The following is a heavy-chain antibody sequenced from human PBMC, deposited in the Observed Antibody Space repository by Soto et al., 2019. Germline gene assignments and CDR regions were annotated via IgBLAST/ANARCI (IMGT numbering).Heavy chain of an antibody. CDR2: IYYSGST. J-gene: IGHJ6*03. Sequence: PSETLSLTCTVSGGSISSYYWSWIRQPPGKGLEWIGYIYYSGSTNYNPSLKSRVTISVDTSKNQFSLKLSSVTAADTAVYYCARDRLVRDYYYYYYMDVWGKGTTVTVSS. CDR1: GGSISSYY. V-gene: IGHV4-59*01. D-gene: IGHD3-10*01. CDR3: ARDRLVRDYYYYYYMDV.